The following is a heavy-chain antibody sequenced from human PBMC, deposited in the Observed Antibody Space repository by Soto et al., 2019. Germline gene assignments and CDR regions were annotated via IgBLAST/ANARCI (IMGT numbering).Heavy chain of an antibody. D-gene: IGHD5-12*01. Sequence: QVPLVQSGAEVKKPGASVKVSCKASGYTFTSYGISWVRQAPGQGLEWMGWISAYNGNTNYAQKLQGRVTMTTDKSTSTAYMELRSLRSDDTAVYYCAREMATIKGVWDYYYYGMDVWGQGTTVTVSS. V-gene: IGHV1-18*04. CDR2: ISAYNGNT. CDR1: GYTFTSYG. CDR3: AREMATIKGVWDYYYYGMDV. J-gene: IGHJ6*02.